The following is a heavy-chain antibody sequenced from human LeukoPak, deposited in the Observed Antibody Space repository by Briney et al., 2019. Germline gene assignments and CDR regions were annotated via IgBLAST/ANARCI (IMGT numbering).Heavy chain of an antibody. CDR2: ISGSGGSI. CDR3: AKTPIYDSGWSDP. Sequence: GGSLRLSCVVSGFTFSNYAMSWVRQAPGKGLEWVSAISGSGGSIYYADSVKGRFTISRDNSKNTLYLQMNSLRAEDTAVYYCAKTPIYDSGWSDPWGQGTLVTVSS. V-gene: IGHV3-23*01. J-gene: IGHJ5*02. D-gene: IGHD3-22*01. CDR1: GFTFSNYA.